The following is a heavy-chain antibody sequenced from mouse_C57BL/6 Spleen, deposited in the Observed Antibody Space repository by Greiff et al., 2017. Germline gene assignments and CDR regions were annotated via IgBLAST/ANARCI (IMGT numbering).Heavy chain of an antibody. CDR1: GYTFTSYW. J-gene: IGHJ2*01. V-gene: IGHV1-53*01. Sequence: QVQLQQPGTELVKPGASVKLSCKASGYTFTSYWIPWVQQRPGQGLAWIGNINPSTGGTHYNEKFTGKATLTVDKSSSPAYMELRSLTSEGAAVYYWARSAWSHGGFDYWGQGTTLTVSS. CDR2: INPSTGGT. CDR3: ARSAWSHGGFDY.